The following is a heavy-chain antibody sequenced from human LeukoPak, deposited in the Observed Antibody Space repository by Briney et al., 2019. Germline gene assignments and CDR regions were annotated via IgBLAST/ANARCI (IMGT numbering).Heavy chain of an antibody. D-gene: IGHD6-13*01. J-gene: IGHJ6*02. V-gene: IGHV3-7*01. Sequence: GGSLRLSCAASGFTFSSYWMSWVRQAPGKGLEWVANIKQDGSEKYYVDSVKGRFTIPRDNAKNSLYLQMNSLRAEDTAVYYCAREDMVSSSWNYYYYGMDVWGQGTTVTVSS. CDR2: IKQDGSEK. CDR1: GFTFSSYW. CDR3: AREDMVSSSWNYYYYGMDV.